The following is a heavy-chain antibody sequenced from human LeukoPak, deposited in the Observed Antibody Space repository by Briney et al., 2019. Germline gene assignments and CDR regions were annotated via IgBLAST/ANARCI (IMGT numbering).Heavy chain of an antibody. CDR1: GFTFSSYE. CDR3: ARAFYGDLDY. D-gene: IGHD4-17*01. CDR2: ISSGGSTV. Sequence: GGSLRLSCAASGFTFSSYEINWVRQAPGKGLEWVSYISSGGSTVYYADSVKGRFTISRDNAKNSLYLQMSSLRAEDTAAYYCARAFYGDLDYWGQGTLVTVSS. J-gene: IGHJ4*02. V-gene: IGHV3-48*03.